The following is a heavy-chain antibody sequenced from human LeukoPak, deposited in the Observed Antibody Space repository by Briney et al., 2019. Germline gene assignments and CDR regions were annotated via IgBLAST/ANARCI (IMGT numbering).Heavy chain of an antibody. D-gene: IGHD6-13*01. V-gene: IGHV4-59*01. Sequence: SETLSLTCTVSGGSISGDYWSWIQQSPGKGLEWIAYIHSSGSTGYNPSLKSRVTISVDTSKNEFSLKLTSVNAADTAVYYCARDRPGGSSLDYWGQGTLVTVSS. CDR2: IHSSGST. J-gene: IGHJ4*02. CDR3: ARDRPGGSSLDY. CDR1: GGSISGDY.